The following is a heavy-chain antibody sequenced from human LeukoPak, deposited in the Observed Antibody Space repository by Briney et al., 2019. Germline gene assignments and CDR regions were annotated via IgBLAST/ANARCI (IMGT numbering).Heavy chain of an antibody. CDR3: ARSRGYGYCSGGTCNLGNWFDP. CDR1: GDTFTSSSYF. V-gene: IGHV4-39*01. Sequence: HSETLSLTCNVSGDTFTSSSYFWGWIRQPPENGLEWIGSPYYSGTSYYNPSLKSRVTMSGDTAKNQFHLKVSSVTAADTAVYFCARSRGYGYCSGGTCNLGNWFDPWGQGTPVTVSS. J-gene: IGHJ5*02. CDR2: PYYSGTS. D-gene: IGHD2-15*01.